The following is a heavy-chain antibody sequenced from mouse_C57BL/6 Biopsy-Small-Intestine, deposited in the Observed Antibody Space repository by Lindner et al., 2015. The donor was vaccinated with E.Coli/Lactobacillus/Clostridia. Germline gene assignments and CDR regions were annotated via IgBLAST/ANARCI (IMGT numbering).Heavy chain of an antibody. CDR2: INPNNGGT. CDR3: ARGGQGGFAY. Sequence: VQLQESGPELVKPGASVKIPCKASGYTFTDYNMDWVKQSHGKSLEWIGDINPNNGGTIYNQKFKGKATFTADTSSNTAYMQLSSLTTEDSAIYYCARGGQGGFAYWGQGTLVTVSA. J-gene: IGHJ3*01. V-gene: IGHV1-18*01. CDR1: GYTFTDYN.